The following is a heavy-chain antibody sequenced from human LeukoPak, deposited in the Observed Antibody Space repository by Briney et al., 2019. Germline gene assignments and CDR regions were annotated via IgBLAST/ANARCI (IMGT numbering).Heavy chain of an antibody. V-gene: IGHV3-21*01. CDR1: GFTFTSFT. D-gene: IGHD5-12*01. Sequence: GGSLRLSCAAPGFTFTSFTINWVRQAPGKGLEWVSSISSVSDYIYYADSVRGRFTISRDNAKNSLYLQMNSLRAEDTAVYYCARSGYSGYGCFDYWGQGALVIVSS. J-gene: IGHJ4*02. CDR2: ISSVSDYI. CDR3: ARSGYSGYGCFDY.